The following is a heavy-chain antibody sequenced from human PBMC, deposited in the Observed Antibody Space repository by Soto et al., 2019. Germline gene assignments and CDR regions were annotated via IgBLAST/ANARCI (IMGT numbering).Heavy chain of an antibody. D-gene: IGHD3-10*01. Sequence: GASVKVSCKASGGTFSSYAISWVRQAPGQGLEWMRGIIPIFGTANYAQKFQGRVTITADESTSTAYMELSSLRSEDTAVYYCARGAHYYGSGSYRVYYYGMDVWGQGTTVTVSS. J-gene: IGHJ6*02. V-gene: IGHV1-69*13. CDR1: GGTFSSYA. CDR3: ARGAHYYGSGSYRVYYYGMDV. CDR2: IIPIFGTA.